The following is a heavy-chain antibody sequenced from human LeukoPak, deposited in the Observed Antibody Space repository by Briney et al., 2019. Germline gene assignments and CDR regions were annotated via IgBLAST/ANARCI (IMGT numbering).Heavy chain of an antibody. D-gene: IGHD2-15*01. CDR1: GGSISGYH. CDR2: IYYSGST. J-gene: IGHJ4*02. Sequence: PSETLSLTCTVSGGSISGYHWNWIRQPPGKGLEWIGDIYYSGSTNYNPSLKSRVTISLGTSKNQFSLNLNSVTAADTAVYYCARLRCSGGSCYDDYWGQGTLVTVPS. V-gene: IGHV4-59*08. CDR3: ARLRCSGGSCYDDY.